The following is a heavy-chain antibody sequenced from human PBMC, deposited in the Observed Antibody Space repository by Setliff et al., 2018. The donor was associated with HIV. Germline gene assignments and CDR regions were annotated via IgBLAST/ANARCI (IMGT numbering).Heavy chain of an antibody. CDR2: VHPSGSI. CDR1: GVSFSGDY. Sequence: PSETLSLTCAVSGVSFSGDYWSWVRQPPGKGLEWIAEVHPSGSINYNSSLKSRVSISVDTSNNQFSLTMTSVTAADTAVYYCARGRDWAKTGDFWGQGALVTVPQ. V-gene: IGHV4-34*01. CDR3: ARGRDWAKTGDF. D-gene: IGHD3-9*01. J-gene: IGHJ4*02.